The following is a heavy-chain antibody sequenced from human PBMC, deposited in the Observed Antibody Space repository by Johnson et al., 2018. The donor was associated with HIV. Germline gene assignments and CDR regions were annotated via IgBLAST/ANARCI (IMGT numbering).Heavy chain of an antibody. V-gene: IGHV3-30*04. CDR2: ISYDGSDK. J-gene: IGHJ3*02. CDR1: GITFSDYA. Sequence: VQLVESGGGVVQPGRSLRLSCAASGITFSDYAMHWVRQAPGKGLEWVAVISYDGSDKYYADFVKGRFTISRDNSKKTLSLQMNSLRPEDTAVYYCARGALGDWVDAFDIWGQGTMVTVSS. D-gene: IGHD3-16*01. CDR3: ARGALGDWVDAFDI.